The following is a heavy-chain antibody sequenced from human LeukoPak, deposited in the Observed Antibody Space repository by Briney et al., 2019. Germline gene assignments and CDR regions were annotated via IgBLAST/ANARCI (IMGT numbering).Heavy chain of an antibody. CDR1: GGSISSYY. Sequence: SETLSLTCTVSGGSISSYYWSWIRQPPGKGLEWIGYIYYSGSTNYNPSLKSRVTISIDTSKNQISLKLSSVTAADTAVYYCARERDSGYDYRYFDYWGQGTLVTVSS. CDR3: ARERDSGYDYRYFDY. D-gene: IGHD5-12*01. J-gene: IGHJ4*02. V-gene: IGHV4-59*01. CDR2: IYYSGST.